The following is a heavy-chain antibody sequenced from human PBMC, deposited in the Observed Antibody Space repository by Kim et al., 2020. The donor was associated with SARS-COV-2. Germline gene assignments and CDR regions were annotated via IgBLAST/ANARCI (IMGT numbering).Heavy chain of an antibody. D-gene: IGHD5-12*01. V-gene: IGHV4-34*01. CDR3: ARLVATVGMADY. CDR1: GGSFSGYY. J-gene: IGHJ4*02. Sequence: SETLSLTCAVYGGSFSGYYWSWIRQPPGKGLEWIGEINHSGSTNYNPSLKSRITISVATSKNQFSLRLSSVTAADTAVYYCARLVATVGMADYWGQGTLVTVSS. CDR2: INHSGST.